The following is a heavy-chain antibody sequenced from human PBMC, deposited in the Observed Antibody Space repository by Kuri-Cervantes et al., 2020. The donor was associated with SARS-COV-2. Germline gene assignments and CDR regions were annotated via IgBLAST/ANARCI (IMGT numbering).Heavy chain of an antibody. J-gene: IGHJ4*02. V-gene: IGHV3-74*01. Sequence: GESLKISCVASGFTFRDCWMHWVRQVPGKGLVWVSRMNGDGSSITYADSVKGRFTISRDNAKNTLYLQMNSLRVEDTAVYFCARAPSGSPTDYWGQGTLVTVSS. CDR1: GFTFRDCW. D-gene: IGHD1-26*01. CDR2: MNGDGSSI. CDR3: ARAPSGSPTDY.